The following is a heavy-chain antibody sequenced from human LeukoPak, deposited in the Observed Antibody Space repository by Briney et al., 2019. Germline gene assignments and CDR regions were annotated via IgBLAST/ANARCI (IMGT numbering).Heavy chain of an antibody. CDR3: AKSTMTYYYDSSFGYYFDY. V-gene: IGHV3-30*18. CDR1: GFSFSSYA. J-gene: IGHJ4*02. Sequence: GGSLRHSCAASGFSFSSYAMSWVRQAPGKGLEWVAVISYDGSNKYYADSVKGRFTISRDNSKNTLYLQMNSLRAEDTAVYYCAKSTMTYYYDSSFGYYFDYWGQGTLVTVSS. CDR2: ISYDGSNK. D-gene: IGHD3-22*01.